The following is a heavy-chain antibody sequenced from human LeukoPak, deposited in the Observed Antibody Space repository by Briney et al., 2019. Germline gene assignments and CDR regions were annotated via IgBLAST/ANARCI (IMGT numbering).Heavy chain of an antibody. J-gene: IGHJ6*02. V-gene: IGHV1-2*02. CDR2: INPNSGGT. D-gene: IGHD1-26*01. CDR1: GYTFTGYY. Sequence: ASVKVSCKASGYTFTGYYMHWVRQAPGRGLEWMGWINPNSGGTNYAQKFQGRVTMTRDTSISTAYMELSRLRSDDTAVYYCARGGSSVSPYYYGMDVWGQGTTVTVSS. CDR3: ARGGSSVSPYYYGMDV.